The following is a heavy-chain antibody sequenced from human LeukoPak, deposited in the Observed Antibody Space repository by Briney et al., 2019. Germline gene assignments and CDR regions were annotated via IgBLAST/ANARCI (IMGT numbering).Heavy chain of an antibody. Sequence: PSETLSLTCTVSGGSISSYYWSWIRQPPGKGLEWIGHIYYSGSTNYNPSLKSRVTISVDTSKNQFSLKLSSVTAADTAVYYCARQMYSSGWYESKIDPWGQGTLVTVSS. CDR3: ARQMYSSGWYESKIDP. J-gene: IGHJ5*02. CDR1: GGSISSYY. CDR2: IYYSGST. V-gene: IGHV4-59*08. D-gene: IGHD6-19*01.